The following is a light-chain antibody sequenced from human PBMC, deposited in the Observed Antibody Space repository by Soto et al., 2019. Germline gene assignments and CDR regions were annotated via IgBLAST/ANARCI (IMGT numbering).Light chain of an antibody. CDR1: QSINNW. CDR3: QQYDTYWT. Sequence: DIQMTQSPSTLSASVGDRVTITCRASQSINNWLAWYQQKPGKAPKLLIYKASNLDIGVPSRFRGSGSRTEFTLTISSLQPDDVATYYCQQYDTYWTFGQGTKVEIK. J-gene: IGKJ1*01. V-gene: IGKV1-5*03. CDR2: KAS.